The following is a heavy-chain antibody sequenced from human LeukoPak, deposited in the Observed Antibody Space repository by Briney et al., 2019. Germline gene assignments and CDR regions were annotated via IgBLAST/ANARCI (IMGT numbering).Heavy chain of an antibody. Sequence: GGSLRLSCAASGFTFSDHYMDWVRQAPGKGLEWVGRTRSKANSYTTEYAASVKGRFTISRDNSKNTLYLQMNSLRAEDTAVYYCAASIGYYYDSSGYYLADAFDIWGQGTMVTVSS. CDR1: GFTFSDHY. V-gene: IGHV3-72*01. CDR3: AASIGYYYDSSGYYLADAFDI. CDR2: TRSKANSYTT. D-gene: IGHD3-22*01. J-gene: IGHJ3*02.